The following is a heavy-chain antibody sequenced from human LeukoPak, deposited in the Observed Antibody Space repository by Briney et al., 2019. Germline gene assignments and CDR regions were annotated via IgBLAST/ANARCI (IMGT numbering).Heavy chain of an antibody. J-gene: IGHJ5*02. CDR3: ARHVHYHDFSGFLA. V-gene: IGHV4-39*01. CDR1: GDSISSGNSY. D-gene: IGHD3-22*01. Sequence: SETLSLTCTVSGDSISSGNSYWGWIRQTPGEGLEWIGTIYYIGNTYYSPSLNSRVTMSVDTSKNQFSLKLTSLTAADTAVYYCARHVHYHDFSGFLAWGQGTLVTVSS. CDR2: IYYIGNT.